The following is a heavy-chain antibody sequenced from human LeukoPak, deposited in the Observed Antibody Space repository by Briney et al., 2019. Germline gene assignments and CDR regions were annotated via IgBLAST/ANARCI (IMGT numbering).Heavy chain of an antibody. CDR1: GGSMSSYY. D-gene: IGHD3-22*01. V-gene: IGHV4-59*01. J-gene: IGHJ3*02. Sequence: SETLSLTCTVSGGSMSSYYWSWIRQPPGKGLEWIGYIYYSGSTNYNPSLKSRVTISVDTSKNQFSLKLSSVTAAHTAVYYCARDIKYYYDSSGFLDIWGQGTMVTVSS. CDR3: ARDIKYYYDSSGFLDI. CDR2: IYYSGST.